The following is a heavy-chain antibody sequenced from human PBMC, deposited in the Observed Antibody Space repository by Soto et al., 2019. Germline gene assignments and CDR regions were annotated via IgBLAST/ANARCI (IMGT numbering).Heavy chain of an antibody. CDR3: VKLYYDSNGYGIFDY. Sequence: GGSLRLSCAASGFTFSSYAMSWVRQSPGKGLEWVSAISGSGGSTYYADSVKGRFTISSDNSNNTLYLQMTSLRGEDEAVYYCVKLYYDSNGYGIFDYWGRGTLVTVSS. J-gene: IGHJ4*02. D-gene: IGHD3-22*01. V-gene: IGHV3-23*01. CDR1: GFTFSSYA. CDR2: ISGSGGST.